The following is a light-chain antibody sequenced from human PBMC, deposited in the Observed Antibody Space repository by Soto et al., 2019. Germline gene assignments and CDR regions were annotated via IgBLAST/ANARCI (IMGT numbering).Light chain of an antibody. CDR2: DVS. V-gene: IGLV2-14*03. J-gene: IGLJ1*01. Sequence: QSVLTQPASVSGSPGQSITISCTGTSSDVGGYNYVSWYQLHPGKAPKLILYDVSNRPSGISHRFSGSKSGNTASLTISGLQAEDEADYYCSSYTSSGIYFFGTGTKLTVL. CDR1: SSDVGGYNY. CDR3: SSYTSSGIYF.